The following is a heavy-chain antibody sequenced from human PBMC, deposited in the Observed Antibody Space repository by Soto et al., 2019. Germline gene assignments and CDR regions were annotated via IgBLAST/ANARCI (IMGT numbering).Heavy chain of an antibody. Sequence: SLNVSCQASGSTFSIYAISWVRQAPGQGLEWMGGIIPIFGTANYAQKFQGRVTITADESTSTAYMDMSSLRSEDTAVYYCARPLISIFGVVHDEFDTWAKGTMV. D-gene: IGHD3-3*01. CDR2: IIPIFGTA. V-gene: IGHV1-69*13. J-gene: IGHJ3*02. CDR3: ARPLISIFGVVHDEFDT. CDR1: GSTFSIYA.